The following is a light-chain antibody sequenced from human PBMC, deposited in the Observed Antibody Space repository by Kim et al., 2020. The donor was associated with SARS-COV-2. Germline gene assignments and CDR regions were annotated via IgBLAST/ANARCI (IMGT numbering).Light chain of an antibody. J-gene: IGLJ3*02. CDR3: SSYAAGHNWV. CDR2: GVN. CDR1: SGDVGGYNY. V-gene: IGLV2-8*01. Sequence: GQSVTISCTGTSGDVGGYNYVSWYQQHPGKAPKLMIYGVNTRPSGVPDRFSGSKSGNTASLTVSGLQAEDEADYYCSSYAAGHNWVFGGGTQLTVL.